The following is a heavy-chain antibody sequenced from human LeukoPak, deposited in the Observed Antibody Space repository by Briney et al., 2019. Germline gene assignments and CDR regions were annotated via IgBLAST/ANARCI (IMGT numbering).Heavy chain of an antibody. Sequence: SETLSLTCTVSGGSISSYYWSWIRQPPGKGLEWIGYIYYSGSTNYNPSLKSGVTISVDTSKNQVPLKLSSVTAADTAVYYCARDGGGHRLVPNNWFDPWGQGTLVTVSS. J-gene: IGHJ5*02. CDR2: IYYSGST. CDR3: ARDGGGHRLVPNNWFDP. V-gene: IGHV4-59*01. CDR1: GGSISSYY. D-gene: IGHD6-19*01.